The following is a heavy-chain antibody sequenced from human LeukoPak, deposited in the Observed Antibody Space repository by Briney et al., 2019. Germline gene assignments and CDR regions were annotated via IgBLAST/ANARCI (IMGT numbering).Heavy chain of an antibody. V-gene: IGHV3-30*02. D-gene: IGHD3-10*01. CDR2: IRYDGSNK. J-gene: IGHJ4*02. CDR3: AKGASPNYFGSGAFDY. CDR1: GSTFSSYG. Sequence: PGGSLRLSCAASGSTFSSYGMHWVRQAPGKGLEWVAFIRYDGSNKYYADSVKGRFTISRDNSKNTLYLQMNSLRAEDTAVYYCAKGASPNYFGSGAFDYWGQGTLVTVSS.